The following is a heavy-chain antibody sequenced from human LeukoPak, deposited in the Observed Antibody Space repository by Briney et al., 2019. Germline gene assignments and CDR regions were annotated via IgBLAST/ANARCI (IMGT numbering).Heavy chain of an antibody. CDR2: ISGSGGST. J-gene: IGHJ4*02. CDR1: GFTFSSYA. CDR3: AKADSYGGNSQLFDY. D-gene: IGHD4-23*01. V-gene: IGHV3-23*01. Sequence: GGSLRLSCGASGFTFSSYAMNWVRQAPGKGLEWVSGISGSGGSTYYADSVKGRFTISRDNSKNTLYLQMNSLRAEDTAVYFCAKADSYGGNSQLFDYWGQGTLVTVSS.